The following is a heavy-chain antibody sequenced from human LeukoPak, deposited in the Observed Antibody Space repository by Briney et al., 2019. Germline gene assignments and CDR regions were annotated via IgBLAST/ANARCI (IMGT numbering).Heavy chain of an antibody. V-gene: IGHV3-23*01. D-gene: IGHD3-10*01. CDR1: GFTFSSYA. J-gene: IGHJ4*02. CDR3: AKDPSYGFEVHYYFDY. CDR2: ISGSGGST. Sequence: GGSLRLSCAASGFTFSSYAMSWVRQAPGKGLEWASAISGSGGSTYYADSVKGRFTISRDNSKNTLYLQMNSLRAEDTAVYYCAKDPSYGFEVHYYFDYWGQGTLVTVSS.